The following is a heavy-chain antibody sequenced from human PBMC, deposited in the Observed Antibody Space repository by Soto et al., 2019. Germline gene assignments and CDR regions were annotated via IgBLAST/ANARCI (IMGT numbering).Heavy chain of an antibody. D-gene: IGHD6-25*01. J-gene: IGHJ5*02. CDR2: INHSGST. CDR1: GGSFSGYY. CDR3: ARGSAAGP. V-gene: IGHV4-34*01. Sequence: QVQLQQWGAGLLKPSETLSLTCAVYGGSFSGYYWSWIRQPPGKGLEWIGEINHSGSTNYNPSLKSRVTISGDTSKNQFSLKLGSGTAADTAVYYCARGSAAGPWGQGTLVTVSS.